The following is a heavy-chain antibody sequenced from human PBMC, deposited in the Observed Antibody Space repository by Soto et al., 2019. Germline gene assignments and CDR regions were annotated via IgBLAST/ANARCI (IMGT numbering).Heavy chain of an antibody. CDR3: ARDRSYGGNFTPRDY. J-gene: IGHJ4*02. Sequence: GGSLRLSCAASGSTFSSYSMNWVRQAPGKGLEWVSYISSSSSTIYYADSVKGRFTISRDNAKNSLYLQMNSLRDEDTAVYYCARDRSYGGNFTPRDYWGQGTLVTVSS. V-gene: IGHV3-48*02. CDR2: ISSSSSTI. CDR1: GSTFSSYS. D-gene: IGHD4-17*01.